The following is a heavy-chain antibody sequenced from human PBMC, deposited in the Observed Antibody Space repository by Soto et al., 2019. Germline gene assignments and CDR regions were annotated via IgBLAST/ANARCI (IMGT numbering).Heavy chain of an antibody. D-gene: IGHD6-19*01. CDR2: IYYSGST. CDR1: GSSTGGYY. V-gene: IGHV4-59*08. CDR3: ARQVGGWAPWYFDY. Sequence: PSETLSLTCTVSGSSTGGYYGSGFGQPPGKGLEWIGYIYYSGSTNYNPSLKSRVTISVDTSKNQFSLKLSSVTAADTAVYYCARQVGGWAPWYFDYWGQGTLVTVSS. J-gene: IGHJ4*02.